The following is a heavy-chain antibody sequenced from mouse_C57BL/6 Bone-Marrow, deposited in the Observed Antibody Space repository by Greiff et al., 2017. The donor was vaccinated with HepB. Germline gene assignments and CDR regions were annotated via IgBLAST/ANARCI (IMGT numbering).Heavy chain of an antibody. CDR1: GYSITSDY. Sequence: EVNVVESGPGLAKPSQTLSLTCSVTGYSITSDYWNWIRKFPGNKLEYMGYISYSGSTYYNPSLKSRISITLDTSKNQYYLQLNSVTTEDTATYYCARYPYYGSSYWYFDVWGTGTTVTVSS. J-gene: IGHJ1*03. CDR3: ARYPYYGSSYWYFDV. D-gene: IGHD1-1*01. V-gene: IGHV3-8*01. CDR2: ISYSGST.